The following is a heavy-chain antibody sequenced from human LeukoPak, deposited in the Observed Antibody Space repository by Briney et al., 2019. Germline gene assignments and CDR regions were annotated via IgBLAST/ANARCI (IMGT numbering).Heavy chain of an antibody. Sequence: ASVKVSCKASGYTFTGYYMHWVRQAPGQGLEWMGWINPNSGGTNYAQKFQGWVTMTRDTSISTAYMELSRLRSDDTAVYYCARAPLCSGGSCYRYYYYYGMDVWGQGTTVTVSS. J-gene: IGHJ6*02. CDR3: ARAPLCSGGSCYRYYYYYGMDV. CDR1: GYTFTGYY. V-gene: IGHV1-2*04. CDR2: INPNSGGT. D-gene: IGHD2-15*01.